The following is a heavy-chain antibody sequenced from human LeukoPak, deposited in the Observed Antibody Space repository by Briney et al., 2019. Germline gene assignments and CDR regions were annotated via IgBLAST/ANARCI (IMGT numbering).Heavy chain of an antibody. CDR2: IRNDGTNK. Sequence: GGSLRLSCAASGSSFSSHGMHWVRQAPGKGLEWVSFIRNDGTNKFYADSVKGRFTISRDNAKNSLYLLMNSLRAEDTAVYYCARHCSGGSCYSDWGQGTLVTVSS. J-gene: IGHJ4*02. D-gene: IGHD2-15*01. CDR1: GSSFSSHG. CDR3: ARHCSGGSCYSD. V-gene: IGHV3-30*02.